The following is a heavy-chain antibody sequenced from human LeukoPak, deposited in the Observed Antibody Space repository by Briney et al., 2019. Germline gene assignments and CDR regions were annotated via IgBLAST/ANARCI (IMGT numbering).Heavy chain of an antibody. CDR3: VRGGYCSGGTCYKWNAFDI. D-gene: IGHD2-15*01. J-gene: IGHJ3*02. V-gene: IGHV3-48*03. CDR2: IVSSGSSI. Sequence: QPGGSLSLSCAASGFPVSSNEMNWVRQAPGKGLEGVSYIVSSGSSIYYADSVRGRFTISRDNAKNSLYLQMNSLRAEDTAIYYCVRGGYCSGGTCYKWNAFDIWGQGTRVSVSS. CDR1: GFPVSSNE.